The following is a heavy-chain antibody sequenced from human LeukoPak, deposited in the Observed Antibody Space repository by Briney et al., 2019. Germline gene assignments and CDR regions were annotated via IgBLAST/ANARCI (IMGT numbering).Heavy chain of an antibody. Sequence: PSETLSLTCTVSGGSISSYYWSWIRQPPGKGLEWIGYIYYSGSTNYNPSLKSRVTISVDTSKNQFSLKLSSVTAADTAVYYCAREEAGDAFDIWGQGTMVTVSS. CDR2: IYYSGST. J-gene: IGHJ3*02. CDR1: GGSISSYY. D-gene: IGHD6-19*01. CDR3: AREEAGDAFDI. V-gene: IGHV4-59*01.